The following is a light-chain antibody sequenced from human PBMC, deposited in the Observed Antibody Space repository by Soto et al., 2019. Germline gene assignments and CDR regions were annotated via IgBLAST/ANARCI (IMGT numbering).Light chain of an antibody. V-gene: IGKV2-30*01. J-gene: IGKJ1*01. CDR2: KVS. Sequence: DAVMTQSPLSLPVTLGQPASISCRSSQSLVYSDGSTSLSWFQQRPGQSPRRLIYKVSNRDAGVPERFSGSGSGTDFTLKISRGEAEDVGVYYCKQGSHVPWTLGQGTKVEI. CDR1: QSLVYSDGSTS. CDR3: KQGSHVPWT.